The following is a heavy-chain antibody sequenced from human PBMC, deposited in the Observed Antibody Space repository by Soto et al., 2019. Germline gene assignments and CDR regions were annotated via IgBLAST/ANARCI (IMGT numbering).Heavy chain of an antibody. CDR2: ISYDGSNK. D-gene: IGHD4-17*01. CDR1: GFTFSSYA. V-gene: IGHV3-30-3*01. J-gene: IGHJ4*02. CDR3: ARVPTVVTTAYYFDY. Sequence: QVQLVESGGGVVQPGRSLRLSCAASGFTFSSYAMHWVRQAPGKGLEWVAVISYDGSNKYYADSVKGRFTISRDNSKNTLYLQMYSLRAEDTAVYYCARVPTVVTTAYYFDYWGQGTLVTVSS.